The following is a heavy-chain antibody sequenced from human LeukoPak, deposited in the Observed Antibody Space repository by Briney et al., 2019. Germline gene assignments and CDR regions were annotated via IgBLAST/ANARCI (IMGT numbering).Heavy chain of an antibody. V-gene: IGHV3-30*02. D-gene: IGHD3-9*01. J-gene: IGHJ4*02. CDR1: GFTFSSYG. Sequence: GGSLRLSCAASGFTFSSYGMHWVRQAPGKGLEWVAFIRYDGSNKYYADSVKGRFTISRDNSKNTLYLQMNSLRAEDTAVYYCAKGGDFDWLSTPTFDYWGQGTLVTVSS. CDR3: AKGGDFDWLSTPTFDY. CDR2: IRYDGSNK.